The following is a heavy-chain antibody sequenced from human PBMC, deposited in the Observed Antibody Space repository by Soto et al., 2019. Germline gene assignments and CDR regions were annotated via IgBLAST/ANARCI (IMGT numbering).Heavy chain of an antibody. Sequence: EVQLVESGGGLVQPGGSLRLSCAASGFTFSTYWMSWVRQAPGKGLEWVANIKQDGSERYYVDSVKGRFTISRDNAKNSLSLQMDSLRAEDTAVYYCARDSATSDYWGQGTLVTVSS. D-gene: IGHD1-1*01. CDR2: IKQDGSER. CDR1: GFTFSTYW. V-gene: IGHV3-7*01. J-gene: IGHJ4*02. CDR3: ARDSATSDY.